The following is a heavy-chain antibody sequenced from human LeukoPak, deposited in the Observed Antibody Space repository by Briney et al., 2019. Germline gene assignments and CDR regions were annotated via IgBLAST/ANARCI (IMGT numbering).Heavy chain of an antibody. CDR2: ISGSGGST. CDR3: AKDGTPGDY. D-gene: IGHD2-15*01. Sequence: GGSLRLSCAASGFTFSSSGMSWVRQAPGMGLEWVSAISGSGGSTYYADSVKGRFTISRDNSKNTLYLQMSGLRADDTAVHYCAKDGTPGDYWGQGTRVTVSS. CDR1: GFTFSSSG. J-gene: IGHJ4*02. V-gene: IGHV3-23*01.